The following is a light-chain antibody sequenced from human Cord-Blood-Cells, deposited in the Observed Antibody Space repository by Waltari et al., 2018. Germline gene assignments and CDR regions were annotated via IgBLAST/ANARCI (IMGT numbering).Light chain of an antibody. CDR3: AAWDDSLSGVV. CDR1: SSNIGSNY. Sequence: QSVLTQPPSASGTPGQRVTISCSGSSSNIGSNYVYWYQQLPGTAPKLLSYGNNQRPSGVPDRFSGSKSGTSASLAISGLRSEDEADYYCAAWDDSLSGVVCGGGTKLTVL. CDR2: GNN. J-gene: IGLJ2*01. V-gene: IGLV1-47*01.